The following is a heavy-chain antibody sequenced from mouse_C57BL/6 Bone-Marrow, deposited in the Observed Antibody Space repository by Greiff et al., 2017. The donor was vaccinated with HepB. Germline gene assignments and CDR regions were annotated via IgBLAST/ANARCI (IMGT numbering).Heavy chain of an antibody. CDR2: SRNKANDYTT. CDR3: ARETYYGSSSNWYFDV. CDR1: GFTFSDFY. J-gene: IGHJ1*03. D-gene: IGHD1-1*01. Sequence: EVNVVESGGGLVQSGRSLRLSCATSGFTFSDFYMEWVRQAPGKGLEWIAASRNKANDYTTEYSASVKGRFIVSRDTSQSILYLQMNALRAEDTAIYYCARETYYGSSSNWYFDVWGTGTTVTVSS. V-gene: IGHV7-1*01.